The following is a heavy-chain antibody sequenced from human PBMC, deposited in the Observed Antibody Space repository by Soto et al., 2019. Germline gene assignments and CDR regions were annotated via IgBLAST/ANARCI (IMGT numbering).Heavy chain of an antibody. J-gene: IGHJ3*02. CDR2: ISSSSSTI. Sequence: GGSLRLSCAASGFTFSSYSMNWVRQAPGKGLEWVSYISSSSSTIYYADSVKGRFTISRDNAKNSLYLQMNSLRAEDTAVYYCASPLGAVAFAIWGQGTMVTVSS. CDR1: GFTFSSYS. CDR3: ASPLGAVAFAI. D-gene: IGHD6-19*01. V-gene: IGHV3-48*01.